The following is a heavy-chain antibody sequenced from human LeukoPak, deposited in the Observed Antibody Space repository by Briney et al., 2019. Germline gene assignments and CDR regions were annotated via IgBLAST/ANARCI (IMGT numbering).Heavy chain of an antibody. J-gene: IGHJ6*04. D-gene: IGHD3-10*01. CDR3: AKNHYYGSGSYYYYYGMDV. CDR2: ISYDGSNK. V-gene: IGHV3-30*18. CDR1: GFTFSSYG. Sequence: GGSLRLSCAASGFTFSSYGMHRVRQAPGKGLEWVAVISYDGSNKYYADSVKGRFTISRDNSKNTLYLQMNSLRAEDTAVYYCAKNHYYGSGSYYYYYGMDVWGKGTTVTVSS.